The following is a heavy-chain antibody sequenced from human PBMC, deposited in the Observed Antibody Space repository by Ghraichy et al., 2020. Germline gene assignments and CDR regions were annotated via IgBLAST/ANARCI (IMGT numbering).Heavy chain of an antibody. Sequence: GGSLRLSCAASGFTFSSYAMSWVRQAPGKGLEWVSAISGSGGSTYYADSVKGRFTISRDNSKNTLYLQMNSLRAEDTAVYYCAKDRGSSWSSSYFDYWGQGTLVTVSS. D-gene: IGHD6-13*01. CDR2: ISGSGGST. CDR3: AKDRGSSWSSSYFDY. V-gene: IGHV3-23*01. J-gene: IGHJ4*02. CDR1: GFTFSSYA.